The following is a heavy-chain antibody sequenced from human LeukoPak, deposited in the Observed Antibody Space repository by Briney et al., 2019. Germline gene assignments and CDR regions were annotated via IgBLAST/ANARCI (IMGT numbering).Heavy chain of an antibody. D-gene: IGHD1-7*01. CDR2: IAANGIDK. Sequence: PGGSLRLSCAASGFTFRKYWMAWVRQAPGQGLEWVATIAANGIDKDYEDSLKGRFTISRDNAKNTLYLQMNSLRAEDTAVYYCPRYNWNSAPFDYWGQGTLVTVSS. CDR3: PRYNWNSAPFDY. CDR1: GFTFRKYW. V-gene: IGHV3-7*01. J-gene: IGHJ4*02.